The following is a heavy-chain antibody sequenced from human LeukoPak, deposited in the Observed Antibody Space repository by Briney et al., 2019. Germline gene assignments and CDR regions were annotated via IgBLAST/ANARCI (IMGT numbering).Heavy chain of an antibody. V-gene: IGHV4-34*01. CDR1: GGSFRGYY. CDR3: ARDDFGVALGGV. CDR2: IYHTGST. J-gene: IGHJ6*04. D-gene: IGHD3-3*01. Sequence: PSETLSLTCSVYGGSFRGYYWRWIRQSPGKGLEWIGQIYHTGSTNYNPSLASRVTISLDISKSQFSLKLTSVTAADTAVYYCARDDFGVALGGVWSIGTTVTVSS.